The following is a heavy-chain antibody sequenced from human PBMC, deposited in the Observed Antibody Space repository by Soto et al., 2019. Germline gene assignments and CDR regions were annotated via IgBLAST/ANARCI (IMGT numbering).Heavy chain of an antibody. D-gene: IGHD6-19*01. CDR2: LSRGGRNA. J-gene: IGHJ4*02. CDR3: IKASTVAGVGGYR. V-gene: IGHV3-23*01. Sequence: EAQLSESGGDLVQPGGSLRLSCAASGFTFSSHGMSWVRQAPGKGLEWISGLSRGGRNATYADSVKGRFTISRDNAKNTLHLQMNGLTDEDTAVYYCIKASTVAGVGGYRWGQGTLVTVSS. CDR1: GFTFSSHG.